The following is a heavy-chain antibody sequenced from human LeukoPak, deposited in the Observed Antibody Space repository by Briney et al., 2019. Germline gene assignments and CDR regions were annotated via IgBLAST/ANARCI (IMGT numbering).Heavy chain of an antibody. CDR1: GFTFSSYD. J-gene: IGHJ4*02. Sequence: PGGSLRLSCATPGFTFSSYDMHWVRQAPGKGLEWVAFGRYDGSNKNYADSVQGRFTISRDNSKNTLYLHMTSLRSEDTAVYYCAKDQEPYSSTHIDYWGQGTLVTVSS. D-gene: IGHD6-13*01. CDR3: AKDQEPYSSTHIDY. V-gene: IGHV3-30*02. CDR2: GRYDGSNK.